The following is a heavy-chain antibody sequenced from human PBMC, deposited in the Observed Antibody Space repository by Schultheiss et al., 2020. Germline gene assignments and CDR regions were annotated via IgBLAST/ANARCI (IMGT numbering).Heavy chain of an antibody. V-gene: IGHV3-7*01. CDR3: ARDRVDIVVVPAYYYYYGRDV. J-gene: IGHJ6*04. D-gene: IGHD2-2*03. CDR1: GFTFGDYA. Sequence: GGSLRLSCTASGFTFGDYAMSWFRQAPGKGLEWVANIKQDGSEKYYVDSVKGRFTISRDNSKNTLYLQMNSLRAEDTAVYYCARDRVDIVVVPAYYYYYGRDVWGKGTTGTGSS. CDR2: IKQDGSEK.